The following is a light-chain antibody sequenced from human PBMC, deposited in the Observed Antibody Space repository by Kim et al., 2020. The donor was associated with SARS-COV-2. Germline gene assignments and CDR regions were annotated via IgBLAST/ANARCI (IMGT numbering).Light chain of an antibody. CDR1: EDISIW. CDR3: QQYKGFSPG. J-gene: IGKJ3*01. V-gene: IGKV1-5*01. CDR2: NAS. Sequence: DIQMTQSTSTLSAFVGDRVTITCRASEDISIWLAWYQQRPGKAPKLLIYNASSLGSGVPSRFSGSGYETEFTLTISSLQPDEFATYFCQQYKGFSPGFGPGTKVDIK.